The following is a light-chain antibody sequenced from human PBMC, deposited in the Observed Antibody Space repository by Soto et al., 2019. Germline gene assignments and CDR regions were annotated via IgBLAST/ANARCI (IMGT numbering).Light chain of an antibody. Sequence: QSALTQPRSVSGSPGHSVTISCFGTSSDIGSYNAVSWYQQHPGKAPKLIIFDVFERPSGVPDRFSGSKSGNSASLTISGLQAEDESDYYCSSFAPSYRVIFGGGTQLTDL. CDR2: DVF. J-gene: IGLJ2*01. CDR1: SSDIGSYNA. V-gene: IGLV2-11*01. CDR3: SSFAPSYRVI.